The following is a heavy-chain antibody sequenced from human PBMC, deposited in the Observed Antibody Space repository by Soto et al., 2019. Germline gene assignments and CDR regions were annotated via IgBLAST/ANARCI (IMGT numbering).Heavy chain of an antibody. D-gene: IGHD6-19*01. V-gene: IGHV4-34*01. Sequence: SETLSLTCAVYGGSFSGYYWSWIRQPPGKGLEWIGEINHSGSTNYNPSLKSRVTISVDKSKNQFSLNLGSVTAADTAVYYCVRGPTSGWNAWGQGTLVTVSS. CDR1: GGSFSGYY. CDR3: VRGPTSGWNA. J-gene: IGHJ5*02. CDR2: INHSGST.